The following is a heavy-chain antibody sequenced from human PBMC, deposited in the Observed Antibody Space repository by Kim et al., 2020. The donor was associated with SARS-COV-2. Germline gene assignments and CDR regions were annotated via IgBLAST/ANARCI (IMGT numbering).Heavy chain of an antibody. CDR2: ISYDGSNK. V-gene: IGHV3-30*18. Sequence: GGSLRLSCAASGFTFSSYGMHWVRQAPGKGLEWVAVISYDGSNKYYADSVKGRFTISRDNSKNTLYLQMNSLRAEDTAVYYCAKDLLLFGVLYNTNFDY. CDR1: GFTFSSYG. CDR3: AKDLLLFGVLYNTNFDY. J-gene: IGHJ4*01. D-gene: IGHD3-10*01.